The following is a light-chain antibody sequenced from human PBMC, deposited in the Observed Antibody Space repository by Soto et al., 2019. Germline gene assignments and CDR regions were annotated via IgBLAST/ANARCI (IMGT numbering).Light chain of an antibody. CDR1: QDISNY. J-gene: IGKJ5*01. CDR2: DAS. V-gene: IGKV1-33*01. CDR3: QQYANLSIT. Sequence: DIQMTQSPSSLSASVGDRVTITCQASQDISNYLNWYQQKPGKAPKLLIYDASNLETGVPSRFSGSGSGTDFTFTIRSLQPEDISTYYFQQYANLSITFGQGTRLEIK.